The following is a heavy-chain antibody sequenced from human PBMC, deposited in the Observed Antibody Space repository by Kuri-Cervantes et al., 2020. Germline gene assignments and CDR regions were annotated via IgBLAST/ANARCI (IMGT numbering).Heavy chain of an antibody. V-gene: IGHV3-30-3*01. CDR2: ISYDGSNK. CDR1: GFTFGSYA. J-gene: IGHJ4*02. CDR3: AREQRTLPYYYED. Sequence: GGSLRLSCAASGFTFGSYAMHWVRQAPGKGLEWVAVISYDGSNKYYADSVKGRFTISRDNSKNTLYLQMNSLRAEDTAVYYCAREQRTLPYYYEDWGQGTLVTVSS.